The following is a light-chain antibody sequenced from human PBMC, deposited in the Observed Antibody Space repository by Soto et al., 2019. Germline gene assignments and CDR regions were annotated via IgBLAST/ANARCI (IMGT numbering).Light chain of an antibody. CDR2: AAS. CDR3: QQGYSTIYT. Sequence: DIRMTQSPSSLSASVGDRVTITCRASQSISSYLNWYQQKPGKAPKLLIYAASSLQSGVPSRFSGSGSGTDFTLSISSLQPEDFATYYCQQGYSTIYTFGQGTKLEIK. CDR1: QSISSY. V-gene: IGKV1-39*01. J-gene: IGKJ2*01.